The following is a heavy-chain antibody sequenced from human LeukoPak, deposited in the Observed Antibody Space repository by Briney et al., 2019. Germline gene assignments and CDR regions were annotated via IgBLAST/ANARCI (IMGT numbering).Heavy chain of an antibody. V-gene: IGHV3-48*01. CDR1: GFTFSSYS. CDR2: ISSSSSTI. D-gene: IGHD5-12*01. Sequence: PGGSLRPSCAASGFTFSSYSMNWVRQAPGKGLEWVSYISSSSSTIYYADSVKGRFTISRDNAKNSLYLQMNSLRAEDTAVYYCARAVATIGNYYYYYMDVWGKGTTVTVSS. J-gene: IGHJ6*03. CDR3: ARAVATIGNYYYYYMDV.